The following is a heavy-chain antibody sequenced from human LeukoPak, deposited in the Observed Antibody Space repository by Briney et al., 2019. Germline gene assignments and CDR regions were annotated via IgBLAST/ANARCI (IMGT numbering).Heavy chain of an antibody. CDR2: IYTSGST. Sequence: SETLSLTCTVSGGSISSGSYYWSWIRQPAGKGLEWIGRIYTSGSTNYNPSLKSRVTISVDTSKNQFSLKLSSVTAADTAVYYCARGYQLLLFDYWGQGTLSPSPQ. V-gene: IGHV4-61*02. J-gene: IGHJ4*02. CDR1: GGSISSGSYY. D-gene: IGHD2-2*01. CDR3: ARGYQLLLFDY.